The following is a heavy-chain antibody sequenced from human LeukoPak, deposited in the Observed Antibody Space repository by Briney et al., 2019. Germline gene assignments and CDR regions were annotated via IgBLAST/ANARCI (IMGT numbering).Heavy chain of an antibody. Sequence: GASVKVSCKASGYTFTGYYMHWVRQAPGQGLEWMGWINPNSGGTNYAQKFQGRVTMTRDTSISTAYMELSRLRSDDTAVYYCARDLGYCSSTSCYSLVWFDPWGQGTLVTVSS. D-gene: IGHD2-2*01. V-gene: IGHV1-2*02. J-gene: IGHJ5*02. CDR2: INPNSGGT. CDR3: ARDLGYCSSTSCYSLVWFDP. CDR1: GYTFTGYY.